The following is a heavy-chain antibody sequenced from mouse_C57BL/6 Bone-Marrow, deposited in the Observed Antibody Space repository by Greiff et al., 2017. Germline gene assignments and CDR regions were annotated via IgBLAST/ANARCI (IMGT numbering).Heavy chain of an antibody. J-gene: IGHJ2*01. D-gene: IGHD2-3*01. CDR3: ARAGDGYPFFDY. Sequence: VQRVESGAELVRPGTSVKMSCKASGYTFTNYWIGWAKQRPGHGLEWIGDIYPGGGYTNYNEKFKGKATLTADKSSSTAYMQFSSLTSEDSAIYYCARAGDGYPFFDYWGQGTTLTVSS. CDR1: GYTFTNYW. CDR2: IYPGGGYT. V-gene: IGHV1-63*01.